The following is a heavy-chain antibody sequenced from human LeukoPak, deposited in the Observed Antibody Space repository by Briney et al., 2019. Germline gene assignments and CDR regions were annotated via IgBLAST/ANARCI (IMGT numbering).Heavy chain of an antibody. CDR2: IYISGST. Sequence: SETLSLTCTVSGGSISSYSWSWIRQAAGKGLEWIGRIYISGSTNYNPSLKSRVTMSVDTSKYQFSLNLNSVTAADTAVYYCARERFPSAVPDYWGQGILVTVSS. D-gene: IGHD2-2*01. CDR1: GGSISSYS. V-gene: IGHV4-4*07. J-gene: IGHJ4*02. CDR3: ARERFPSAVPDY.